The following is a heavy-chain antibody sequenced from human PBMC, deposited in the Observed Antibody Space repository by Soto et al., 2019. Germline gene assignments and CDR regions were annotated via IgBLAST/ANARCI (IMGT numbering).Heavy chain of an antibody. CDR2: THHSGST. CDR1: GGSLSGNY. V-gene: IGHV4-34*01. J-gene: IGHJ4*02. Sequence: QAQLQQWGTGLLKPSETLSLTCAVYGGSLSGNYWGWIRQPPGKGVEWIGETHHSGSTAYNPSLKSRVTISVDTSRNQFSLKLNSVTAADTAVYYCARTTAAIHLNYWSQGTLVTVSS. CDR3: ARTTAAIHLNY. D-gene: IGHD2-21*02.